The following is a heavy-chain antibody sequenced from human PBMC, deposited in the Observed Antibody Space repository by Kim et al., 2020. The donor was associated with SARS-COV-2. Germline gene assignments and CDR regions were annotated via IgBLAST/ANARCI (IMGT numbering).Heavy chain of an antibody. CDR2: IWYDGSNK. CDR1: GFTFSSYG. D-gene: IGHD3-9*01. V-gene: IGHV3-33*06. Sequence: GGSLRLSCAASGFTFSSYGMHWVRQAPGKGLEWVAVIWYDGSNKYYADSVKGRFTISRDNSKNTLYLQMNSLRAEDTAVYYCAKGSRDILTGGNYYYYGMDVWGQGTTVTVSS. J-gene: IGHJ6*02. CDR3: AKGSRDILTGGNYYYYGMDV.